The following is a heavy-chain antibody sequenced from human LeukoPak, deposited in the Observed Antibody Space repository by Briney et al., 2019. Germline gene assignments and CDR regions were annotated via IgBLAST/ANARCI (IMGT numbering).Heavy chain of an antibody. CDR2: VSGSGGST. CDR3: AKSLSGWSPFDY. D-gene: IGHD6-19*01. V-gene: IGHV3-23*01. J-gene: IGHJ4*02. Sequence: PGGSLRLSCAASGFTFSTYAMNWVRQAPGKGLEWVSSVSGSGGSTYYADSVKGRVTISRDNSENTLYLQMNSLRAGDTAVYYCAKSLSGWSPFDYWGQGTLVTVSS. CDR1: GFTFSTYA.